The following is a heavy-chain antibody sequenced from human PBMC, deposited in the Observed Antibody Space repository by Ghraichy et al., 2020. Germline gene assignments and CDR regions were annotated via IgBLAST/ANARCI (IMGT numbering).Heavy chain of an antibody. D-gene: IGHD4-17*01. V-gene: IGHV2-70*11. CDR1: GFSLSTSGMC. CDR2: IDWDDDK. Sequence: SGPTLVKPTQTLTLTCTFSGFSLSTSGMCVSWIRQPPGKALEWLARIDWDDDKYYSTSLKTRLTISKDTSKNQVVLTMTNMDPVDTATYYCARDALYGDYVVAHDYWGQGTLVTVSS. J-gene: IGHJ4*02. CDR3: ARDALYGDYVVAHDY.